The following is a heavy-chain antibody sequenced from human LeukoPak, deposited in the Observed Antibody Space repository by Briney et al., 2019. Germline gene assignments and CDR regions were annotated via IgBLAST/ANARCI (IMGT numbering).Heavy chain of an antibody. Sequence: ASVKVSCKASGYTFTSYSISWVRHAPGQGLEWMGWISAYNGNTIYAQKVKGRVTMTRDTSTSTVYMELSSLRSEDTAVYYCARPVGGKNWFDPWGQGTLVTVSS. V-gene: IGHV1-18*01. CDR2: ISAYNGNT. D-gene: IGHD4-23*01. J-gene: IGHJ5*02. CDR1: GYTFTSYS. CDR3: ARPVGGKNWFDP.